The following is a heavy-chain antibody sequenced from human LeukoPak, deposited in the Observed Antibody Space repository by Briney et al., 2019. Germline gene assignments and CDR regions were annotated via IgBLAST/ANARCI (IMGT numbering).Heavy chain of an antibody. J-gene: IGHJ4*02. CDR3: ARERSGYDPHEYFDY. D-gene: IGHD3-22*01. Sequence: SETLSLTCTVSGYSISSGYYWGWIRQPPGKGLEWIGSIYHSGSTYYNPSLKSRVTISVDTSKNQFSLKLSSVTAADTAVYYCARERSGYDPHEYFDYWGQGTLVTVSS. CDR2: IYHSGST. CDR1: GYSISSGYY. V-gene: IGHV4-38-2*02.